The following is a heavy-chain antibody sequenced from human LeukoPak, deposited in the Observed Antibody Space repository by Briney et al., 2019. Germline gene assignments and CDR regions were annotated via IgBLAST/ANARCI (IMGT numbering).Heavy chain of an antibody. CDR2: ISAGGGST. J-gene: IGHJ4*02. V-gene: IGHV3-23*01. CDR1: GFTFSSHA. CDR3: ARTSGRDYVRNYFDY. D-gene: IGHD4-17*01. Sequence: PGGSLRLSCAASGFTFSSHAMIWVRQAPGKGLEWVSGISAGGGSTYYADSAKGRFTISRDNSKNTLYLQMISLRAEDTAVYHCARTSGRDYVRNYFDYWGQGTLVTVSS.